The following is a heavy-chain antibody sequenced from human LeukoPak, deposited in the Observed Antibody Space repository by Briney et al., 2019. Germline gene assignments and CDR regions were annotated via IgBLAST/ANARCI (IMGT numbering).Heavy chain of an antibody. CDR2: ISAYNGNT. Sequence: APVKVSCKASGYTFTSYGISWVRQAPGQGLEWMGWISAYNGNTNYAQKLQGRVTMTTDTSTSTAYMELRSLRSDDTAVYYCARDPHYDSSGYYYVVRYFDYWGQGTLVTVSS. D-gene: IGHD3-22*01. V-gene: IGHV1-18*01. CDR3: ARDPHYDSSGYYYVVRYFDY. J-gene: IGHJ4*02. CDR1: GYTFTSYG.